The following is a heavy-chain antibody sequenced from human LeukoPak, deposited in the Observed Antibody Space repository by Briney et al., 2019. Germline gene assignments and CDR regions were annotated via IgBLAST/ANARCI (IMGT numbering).Heavy chain of an antibody. CDR1: GSTFSDYY. D-gene: IGHD2-15*01. Sequence: GGSLRLSCAASGSTFSDYYMSWIRQAPGKGPEWVSYISTSGSSTNYADSVKGRFTISRDNAKNSLYLQMDRLRAEDTAVYYCARVPGRYAFDFWGQGTMVTVSS. V-gene: IGHV3-11*03. CDR2: ISTSGSST. J-gene: IGHJ3*01. CDR3: ARVPGRYAFDF.